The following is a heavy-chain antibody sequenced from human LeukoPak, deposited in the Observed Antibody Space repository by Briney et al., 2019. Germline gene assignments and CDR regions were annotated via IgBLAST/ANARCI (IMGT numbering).Heavy chain of an antibody. CDR2: IIPILGIA. J-gene: IGHJ4*02. V-gene: IGHV1-69*04. Sequence: SVKVSCKASGGTFSSYAISWVRQVPGQGLEWMGRIIPILGIANYAQKFQGRVTITADKSTSTAYMELSSLRSEDTAVYYCARDLRYYGSGSYYYGYWGQGTLVTVSS. D-gene: IGHD3-10*01. CDR1: GGTFSSYA. CDR3: ARDLRYYGSGSYYYGY.